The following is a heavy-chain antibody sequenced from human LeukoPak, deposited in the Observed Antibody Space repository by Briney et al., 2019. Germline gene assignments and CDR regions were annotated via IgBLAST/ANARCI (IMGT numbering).Heavy chain of an antibody. CDR2: ISWNSGSI. J-gene: IGHJ4*02. D-gene: IGHD6-19*01. Sequence: PGGSLRLSCAASGFTFDDYAMHWVRQAPGKGLEWVSGISWNSGSIGYADSVKGRFTISRDNAKNSLYLQMNSLRAEDTALYYCAKGPGPRGWYYYFDYWGQGTLVTVSS. V-gene: IGHV3-9*01. CDR1: GFTFDDYA. CDR3: AKGPGPRGWYYYFDY.